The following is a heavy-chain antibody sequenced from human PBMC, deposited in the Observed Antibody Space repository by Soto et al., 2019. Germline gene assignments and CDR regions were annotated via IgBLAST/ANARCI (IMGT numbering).Heavy chain of an antibody. V-gene: IGHV4-34*01. CDR3: ARFGRTGNLPY. CDR2: INHRGST. Sequence: SETLSLSCAVYGGSFSGYYWSWIRQPPGKGLEWIGEINHRGSTNYNPSLKGRVTLSVDTSKNQISLKLSSVTVADTAVYYCARFGRTGNLPYWGQGNMVTVSS. D-gene: IGHD1-1*01. J-gene: IGHJ4*02. CDR1: GGSFSGYY.